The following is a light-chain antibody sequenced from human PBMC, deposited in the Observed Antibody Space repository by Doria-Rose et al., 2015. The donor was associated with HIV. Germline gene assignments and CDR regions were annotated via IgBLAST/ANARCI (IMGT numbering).Light chain of an antibody. V-gene: IGKV3-20*01. CDR3: HQYGTSWT. Sequence: EIVLTQSPGTLSLSPGERATLSCRASQSFSSTYLAWYQQKPGQAPSLLIYDGSTRATGIPDRFSASGSGTDFTLTINRLEPEDFALYYCHQYGTSWTSGQGTKVDI. CDR1: QSFSSTY. CDR2: DGS. J-gene: IGKJ1*01.